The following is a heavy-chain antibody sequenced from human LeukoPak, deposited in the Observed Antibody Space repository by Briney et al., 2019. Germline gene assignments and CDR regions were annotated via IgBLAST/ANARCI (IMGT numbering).Heavy chain of an antibody. Sequence: GASVKVSCKASGYTFTSYGISWVRQAPGQGLEWMGWISAYNGNTNYAQKLQGRVTMTTDTSTSTAYMELRSLRSDDTAVYYCARDRARDNTAMVQNYWGQGTLVTVSS. CDR1: GYTFTSYG. J-gene: IGHJ4*02. D-gene: IGHD5-18*01. V-gene: IGHV1-18*01. CDR3: ARDRARDNTAMVQNY. CDR2: ISAYNGNT.